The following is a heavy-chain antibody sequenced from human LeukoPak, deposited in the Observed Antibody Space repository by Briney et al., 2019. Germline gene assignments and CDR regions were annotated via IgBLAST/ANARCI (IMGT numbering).Heavy chain of an antibody. J-gene: IGHJ1*01. CDR3: ARTPSFVYFQH. V-gene: IGHV4-59*12. Sequence: SETLSLTCTVSGGSISSYYWSWIRQPPGKGLEWIGYIYYSGSTNYNPSLKSRVTISVDTSKNQFSLKLSSVTAADTAVYYCARTPSFVYFQHWGQGTLVTVSS. CDR1: GGSISSYY. D-gene: IGHD3-3*01. CDR2: IYYSGST.